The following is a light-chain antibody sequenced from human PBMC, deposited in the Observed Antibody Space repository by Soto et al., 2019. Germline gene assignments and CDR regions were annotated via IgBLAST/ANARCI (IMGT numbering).Light chain of an antibody. CDR1: QSVSTSY. Sequence: ETVLTQSPGTLSLSPGERATLSCRASQSVSTSYLAWYQQKPGQAPRLLICGASSRATGIPDRFSGSGSGADFTLTISRLEPADVSVYYCQQYGSVPLTFGGGTKVEIK. CDR2: GAS. J-gene: IGKJ4*01. CDR3: QQYGSVPLT. V-gene: IGKV3-20*01.